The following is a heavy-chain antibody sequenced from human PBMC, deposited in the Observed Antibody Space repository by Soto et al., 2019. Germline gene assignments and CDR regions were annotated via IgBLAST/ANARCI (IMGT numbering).Heavy chain of an antibody. V-gene: IGHV3-23*01. D-gene: IGHD6-19*01. Sequence: GGSLRLSCAASGFSFSSYAMTWVRQAPGRGLEWVSAISGDAHSMYYADSVKGRFTISRDNSKNTLFLQMHSLRAEDTAVYYCAKDTSAWYVDYWGQGNLVTVSS. CDR3: AKDTSAWYVDY. CDR2: ISGDAHSM. J-gene: IGHJ4*02. CDR1: GFSFSSYA.